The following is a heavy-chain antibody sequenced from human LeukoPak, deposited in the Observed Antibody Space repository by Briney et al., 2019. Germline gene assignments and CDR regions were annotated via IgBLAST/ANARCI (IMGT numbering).Heavy chain of an antibody. D-gene: IGHD6-13*01. Sequence: GGSLRLSCAASGFTFSSYAMHWVRQAPGKGLEWVAVISYDGSNKYYADSVKGRFTISRDNSKNTLYLQMGSLRAEDMAVYYCARDKSSWYYFDYWGQGTLVTVSS. CDR2: ISYDGSNK. CDR1: GFTFSSYA. V-gene: IGHV3-30*14. CDR3: ARDKSSWYYFDY. J-gene: IGHJ4*02.